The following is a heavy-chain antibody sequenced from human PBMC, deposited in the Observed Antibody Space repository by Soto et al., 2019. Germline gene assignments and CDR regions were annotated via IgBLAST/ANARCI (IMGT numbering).Heavy chain of an antibody. D-gene: IGHD3-22*01. J-gene: IGHJ5*02. CDR3: ARCVDYYDSSGYLVLNNWFDP. Sequence: SETLSLTCTVSGGSISSYYWSWIRQPPGKGLEWIGYIYYSGSTNYNPSLKSRVTISVDTSKNQFSLKLSSVTAADTAVYYCARCVDYYDSSGYLVLNNWFDPWGQGTLVTVSS. V-gene: IGHV4-59*01. CDR2: IYYSGST. CDR1: GGSISSYY.